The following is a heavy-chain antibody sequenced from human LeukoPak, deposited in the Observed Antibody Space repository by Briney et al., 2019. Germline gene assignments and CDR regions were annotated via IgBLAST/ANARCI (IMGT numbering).Heavy chain of an antibody. Sequence: GGSLRLSCAASGFVFSNYEMNWVRQAPGKGLEWVSAISGSGGSTYYADSVKGRFTISRDNSKNTLYLQMNSLRAEDTAVYYCANLDRVTMVRGVISYWGQGTLVTVSS. J-gene: IGHJ4*02. CDR3: ANLDRVTMVRGVISY. V-gene: IGHV3-23*01. D-gene: IGHD3-10*01. CDR1: GFVFSNYE. CDR2: ISGSGGST.